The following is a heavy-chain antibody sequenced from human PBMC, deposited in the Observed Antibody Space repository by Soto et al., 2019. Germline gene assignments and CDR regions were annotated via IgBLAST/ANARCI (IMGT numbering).Heavy chain of an antibody. V-gene: IGHV1-3*01. CDR1: GYTFTSYA. J-gene: IGHJ4*02. Sequence: ASVKVSCKASGYTFTSYAMHLVRQAPGQRLEWMGWINAGNGNTKYSQKFQGRVTITRDTSASTAYMELSSLRSEDTAVYYCARVGGSYYYFDYWGQGTLVTVLL. CDR2: INAGNGNT. D-gene: IGHD1-26*01. CDR3: ARVGGSYYYFDY.